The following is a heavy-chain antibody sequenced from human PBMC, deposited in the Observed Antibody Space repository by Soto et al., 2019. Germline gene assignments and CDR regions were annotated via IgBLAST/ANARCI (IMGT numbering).Heavy chain of an antibody. J-gene: IGHJ5*02. V-gene: IGHV3-23*01. CDR3: PRGGWYFSWFDP. Sequence: GGSLRLSCAASGFTFSSYAMSWVRQAPGKGLEWVSAISGSGGSTYYADSVKGRFTISRDNSKNTLYLQMNSLRAEDTAVYYCPRGGWYFSWFDPWGQGTLVTGSA. CDR2: ISGSGGST. D-gene: IGHD6-19*01. CDR1: GFTFSSYA.